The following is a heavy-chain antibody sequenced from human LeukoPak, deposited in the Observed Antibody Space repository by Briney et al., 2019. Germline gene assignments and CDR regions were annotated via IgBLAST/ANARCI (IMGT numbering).Heavy chain of an antibody. D-gene: IGHD1-7*01. CDR3: ARDNYAGANWFDP. Sequence: SVKVSCKAFGGTFSSYAISWVRQAPGQGLEWMGGIIPIFGTANYAQKFQGRVTITTDESTSTAYMELSSLRSEDTAVYYCARDNYAGANWFDPWGQGTLVTVSS. V-gene: IGHV1-69*05. CDR2: IIPIFGTA. CDR1: GGTFSSYA. J-gene: IGHJ5*02.